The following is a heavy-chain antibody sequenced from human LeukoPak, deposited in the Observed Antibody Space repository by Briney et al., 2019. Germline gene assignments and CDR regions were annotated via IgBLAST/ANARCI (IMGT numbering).Heavy chain of an antibody. Sequence: GGSLRLSCAASGFTFSSYAMSWVRQAPGKGLEWVSGISWNSGSIGYADSVKGRFTISRDNAKNSLYLQMDSLRAEDTALYYCAKWSRDGNHFDYWGQGTLVTVSS. D-gene: IGHD5-24*01. V-gene: IGHV3-9*01. CDR3: AKWSRDGNHFDY. J-gene: IGHJ4*02. CDR2: ISWNSGSI. CDR1: GFTFSSYA.